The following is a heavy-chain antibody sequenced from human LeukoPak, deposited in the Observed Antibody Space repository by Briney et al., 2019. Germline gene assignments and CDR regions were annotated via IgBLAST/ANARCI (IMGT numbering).Heavy chain of an antibody. D-gene: IGHD1-26*01. CDR1: GFTFSNAW. CDR3: TTDVGYFDF. J-gene: IGHJ4*02. CDR2: IKSKTDDETT. Sequence: NPGGSLRLSCAASGFTFSNAWMSWVRQAPGKGLEWVGRIKSKTDDETTDYAAPVKGGFTISRDDSENTLYLQMNSLKTEDTAVYYCTTDVGYFDFRGQGTLVTVSS. V-gene: IGHV3-15*01.